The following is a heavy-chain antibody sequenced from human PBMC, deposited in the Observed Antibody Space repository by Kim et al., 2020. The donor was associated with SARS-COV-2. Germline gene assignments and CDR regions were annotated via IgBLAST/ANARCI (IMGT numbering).Heavy chain of an antibody. CDR2: IKKDGSEK. Sequence: GGSLRLSCVASGFSSRNYWLSWVRKAPGKGLGWVAMIKKDGSEKYYVDSMKGRLIISRDNAKNSMYLQMNSLRAEDTAVYYCASLDTATFWGSSDWGQGTLVTVSS. J-gene: IGHJ4*02. CDR1: GFSSRNYW. CDR3: ASLDTATFWGSSD. D-gene: IGHD5-18*01. V-gene: IGHV3-7*03.